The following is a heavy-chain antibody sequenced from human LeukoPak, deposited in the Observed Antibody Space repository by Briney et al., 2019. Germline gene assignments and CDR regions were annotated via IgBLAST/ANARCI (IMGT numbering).Heavy chain of an antibody. D-gene: IGHD7-27*01. CDR1: GGSISGYY. CDR3: ARDGPNWGLV. Sequence: SETLSLTCTVSGGSISGYYWSWIRQPAGKGLEWIGRFYNSGSTKYNPSLKSRVTMSIDTSKNEFYLKLTSVTAADTAVYYCARDGPNWGLVWGQGTLVTVSS. J-gene: IGHJ4*02. V-gene: IGHV4-4*07. CDR2: FYNSGST.